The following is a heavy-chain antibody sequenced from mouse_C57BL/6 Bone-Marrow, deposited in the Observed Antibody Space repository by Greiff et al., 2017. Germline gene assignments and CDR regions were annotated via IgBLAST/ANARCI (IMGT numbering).Heavy chain of an antibody. D-gene: IGHD2-1*01. V-gene: IGHV1-82*01. CDR1: GYAFSSSW. CDR3: ARGLRFAY. CDR2: IYPGDGDT. J-gene: IGHJ3*01. Sequence: QVQLQQSGPELVKPGASVKISCKASGYAFSSSWMNWVKQRPGKGLEWIGRIYPGDGDTKYNGKFKGKATLTADKSSSTAYMQLSSLTSEDSAVYFCARGLRFAYWGQGTLVTVSA.